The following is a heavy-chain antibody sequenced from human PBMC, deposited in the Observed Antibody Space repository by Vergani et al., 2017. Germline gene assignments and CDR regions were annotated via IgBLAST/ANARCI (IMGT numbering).Heavy chain of an antibody. CDR2: MNPNSGNT. Sequence: QVQLVQSGAEVKKPGASVKVSCKASGYTFTSYDINWVRQATGQGLEWMGWMNPNSGNTGYAQKFQGRVTMTRNTSISTAYMELGSLRSEGTAGYYCARYLTLRVVEWLGSLCAWFDPWGQGTLVTVSS. V-gene: IGHV1-8*01. J-gene: IGHJ5*02. CDR1: GYTFTSYD. D-gene: IGHD3-3*01. CDR3: ARYLTLRVVEWLGSLCAWFDP.